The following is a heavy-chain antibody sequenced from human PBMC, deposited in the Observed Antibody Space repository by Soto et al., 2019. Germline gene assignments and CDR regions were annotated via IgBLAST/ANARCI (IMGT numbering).Heavy chain of an antibody. CDR2: IYYSGST. D-gene: IGHD2-15*01. J-gene: IGHJ6*03. V-gene: IGHV4-59*01. Sequence: LPETLSLTCTVSGGSISSYYWSWIRQPPGKGLEWIGYIYYSGSTNYNPSLKSRVTISVDTSKNQFSLKLSSVTAADTAVYYCARGVEVYYYYYMDVWGKGTTVTVSS. CDR1: GGSISSYY. CDR3: ARGVEVYYYYYMDV.